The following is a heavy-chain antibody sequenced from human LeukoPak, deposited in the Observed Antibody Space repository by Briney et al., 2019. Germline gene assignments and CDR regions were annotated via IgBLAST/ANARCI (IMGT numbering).Heavy chain of an antibody. V-gene: IGHV3-30-3*01. J-gene: IGHJ4*02. Sequence: GGSLRLSCAASGFTFSSHAMVWVRQAPGRGLEWVSFISHDGSESFHTESVKGRFTISRDNFKNTVDLQVSGLKEEDTAVYYCARDWGQRGVGATLANWGQGTLVIVSS. CDR3: ARDWGQRGVGATLAN. D-gene: IGHD1-26*01. CDR1: GFTFSSHA. CDR2: ISHDGSES.